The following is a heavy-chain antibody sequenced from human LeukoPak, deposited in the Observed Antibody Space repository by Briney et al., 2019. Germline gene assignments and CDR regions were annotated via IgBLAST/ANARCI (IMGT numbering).Heavy chain of an antibody. Sequence: GGSLRLSCAASGFTFSNYAMTWVRQAPGKGLEWVSAISGSGGSTYYADSVKGRFTISRDNSKNTLYLQMNSLRAEDTAVYYCAKASLVVVAAANYYYYYGMDVWGQGTTVTVSS. CDR1: GFTFSNYA. V-gene: IGHV3-23*01. CDR3: AKASLVVVAAANYYYYYGMDV. D-gene: IGHD2-15*01. J-gene: IGHJ6*02. CDR2: ISGSGGST.